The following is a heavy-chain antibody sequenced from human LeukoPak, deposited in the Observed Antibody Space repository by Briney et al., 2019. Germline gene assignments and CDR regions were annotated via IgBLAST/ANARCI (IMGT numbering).Heavy chain of an antibody. CDR1: GFTFSDYG. CDR3: ARAHSSSSTFDL. D-gene: IGHD6-6*01. V-gene: IGHV3-33*01. CDR2: IWYDGSKK. J-gene: IGHJ4*02. Sequence: GGSLRLSCTASGFTFSDYGIHWVRQAPGQGLEWVALIWYDGSKKYYADSVKGRFTISRDNTKNTLYLQLNSLRADDTAVYYCARAHSSSSTFDLWGQGTLVTVSS.